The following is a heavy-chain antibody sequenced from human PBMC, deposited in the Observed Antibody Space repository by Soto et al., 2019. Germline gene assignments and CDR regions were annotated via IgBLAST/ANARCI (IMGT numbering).Heavy chain of an antibody. CDR3: ETESGGDGYNFDY. CDR2: ISYDGSNK. J-gene: IGHJ4*02. V-gene: IGHV3-30*03. D-gene: IGHD5-12*01. Sequence: GGSLRLSCAASGFTFSSYGMHWVRQAPGKGLEWVAVISYDGSNKYYADSVKGRFTISRDNSKNTLYLQMNSLRAEDTAVYYCETESGGDGYNFDYWGQGTLVTVSS. CDR1: GFTFSSYG.